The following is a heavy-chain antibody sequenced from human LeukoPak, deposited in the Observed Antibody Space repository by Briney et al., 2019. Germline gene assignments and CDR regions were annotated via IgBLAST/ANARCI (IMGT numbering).Heavy chain of an antibody. Sequence: SETLSLTCTVSGYSISSGYYWGWIRQPPGKGLEWIGSIYHSGSTYYNPSLKSRVTISVDTSKNQFSLKLSSVTAADTAVYYCARAFPSRITMIVVVTPHYFDYWGQGTLVTVSP. J-gene: IGHJ4*02. D-gene: IGHD3-22*01. CDR3: ARAFPSRITMIVVVTPHYFDY. CDR2: IYHSGST. V-gene: IGHV4-38-2*02. CDR1: GYSISSGYY.